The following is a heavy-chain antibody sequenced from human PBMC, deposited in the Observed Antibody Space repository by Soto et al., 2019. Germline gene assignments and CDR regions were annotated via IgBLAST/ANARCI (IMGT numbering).Heavy chain of an antibody. CDR3: AREDAQQLVPPLTDY. D-gene: IGHD6-13*01. CDR1: GFTFSSYS. V-gene: IGHV3-21*01. Sequence: GGSLRLSCAASGFTFSSYSMNWVRQAPGKGLEWVSSISSSSSYIYYADSVKGRFTISRDNAKNSLYLQMNSLRAEDTAVYYCAREDAQQLVPPLTDYWGQGTLVTVSS. J-gene: IGHJ4*02. CDR2: ISSSSSYI.